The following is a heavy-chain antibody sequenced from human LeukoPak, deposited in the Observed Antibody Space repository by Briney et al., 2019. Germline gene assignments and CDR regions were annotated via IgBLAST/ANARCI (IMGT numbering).Heavy chain of an antibody. CDR2: IRNKDNSYTT. CDR1: GFTFSDRY. Sequence: PGGSLRLSCAASGFTFSDRYMDWVRQAPGKGRECVGRIRNKDNSYTTEYAASVKGRFTISRDHSKNSLYLQMNSLKTEDTAVYYCALLVKSNYWGQGTLVTVSS. J-gene: IGHJ4*02. D-gene: IGHD3-3*02. CDR3: ALLVKSNY. V-gene: IGHV3-72*01.